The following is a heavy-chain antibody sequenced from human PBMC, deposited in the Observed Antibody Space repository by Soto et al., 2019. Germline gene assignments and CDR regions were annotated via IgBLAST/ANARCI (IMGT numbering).Heavy chain of an antibody. Sequence: QLQLQESGSGLVKPSQTLSLTCAVSGGSISSGCYSWSWIRQPPGKGLEWIGYIYHSGSTYYNPSLKSRVTITVDRSKNQFSLKLRSVTAAATAVYDCARGQVVAAQHWGQGTLVTVSS. J-gene: IGHJ4*02. D-gene: IGHD2-15*01. V-gene: IGHV4-30-2*01. CDR3: ARGQVVAAQH. CDR1: GGSISSGCYS. CDR2: IYHSGST.